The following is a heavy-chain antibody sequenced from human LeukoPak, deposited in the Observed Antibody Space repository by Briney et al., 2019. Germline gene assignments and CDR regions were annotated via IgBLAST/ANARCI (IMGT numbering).Heavy chain of an antibody. Sequence: GGSLRLSCAASGFTFSSYSMNWVRQAPGKGLEWVSYISSSSSTIYYADSVKGRFTISRDNAKNSLYLQMNSLRAEDTAVYYCTKDGAAGAPAEVMAVWGQGTTVTVSS. CDR3: TKDGAAGAPAEVMAV. J-gene: IGHJ6*02. D-gene: IGHD6-13*01. V-gene: IGHV3-48*04. CDR2: ISSSSSTI. CDR1: GFTFSSYS.